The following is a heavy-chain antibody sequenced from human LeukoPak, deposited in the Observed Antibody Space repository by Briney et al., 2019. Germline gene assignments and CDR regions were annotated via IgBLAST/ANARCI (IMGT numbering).Heavy chain of an antibody. CDR3: AVRRGSSPKFDY. J-gene: IGHJ4*02. Sequence: GGSLRLSCAASGFTFISHWMSWVRQAPGKGLEWVANIKQDGSEKSYVDSVKGRFTIPRDNAKNSLYLQMNSLRAEDTAVYYCAVRRGSSPKFDYWGQGTLVTVSS. D-gene: IGHD6-6*01. V-gene: IGHV3-7*03. CDR2: IKQDGSEK. CDR1: GFTFISHW.